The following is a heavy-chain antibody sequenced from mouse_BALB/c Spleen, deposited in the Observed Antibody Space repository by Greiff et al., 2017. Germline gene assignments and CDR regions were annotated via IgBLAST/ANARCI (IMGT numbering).Heavy chain of an antibody. CDR2: IYPGSGST. D-gene: IGHD2-10*02. V-gene: IGHV1S22*01. CDR1: GYTFTSYW. J-gene: IGHJ2*01. Sequence: LQQPGSELVRPGASVKLSCKASGYTFTSYWMHWVKQRPGQGLEWIGNIYPGSGSTNYDEKFKIKATLTVDTSSSTAYMQLSSLTSEDSAVYYCTRSGYDDYWGQGTTLTVSS. CDR3: TRSGYDDY.